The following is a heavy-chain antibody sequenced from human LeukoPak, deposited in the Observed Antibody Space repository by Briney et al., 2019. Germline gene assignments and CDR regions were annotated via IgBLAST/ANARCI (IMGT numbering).Heavy chain of an antibody. V-gene: IGHV3-30*18. Sequence: GGSLRLSCAASGFTFSSYVMSWVRQAPGKGLEWVAVISYDGSNKYYADSAKGRFTISRDNSKNTLYLQMNSLRAEDTAVYYCAKLRNFDYWGQGTLVTVSS. CDR1: GFTFSSYV. CDR2: ISYDGSNK. CDR3: AKLRNFDY. D-gene: IGHD1-14*01. J-gene: IGHJ4*02.